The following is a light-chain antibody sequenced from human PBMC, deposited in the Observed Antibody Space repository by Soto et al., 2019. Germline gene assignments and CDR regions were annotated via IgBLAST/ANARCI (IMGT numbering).Light chain of an antibody. J-gene: IGKJ1*01. CDR3: QQYNSYSST. CDR2: DAS. V-gene: IGKV1-5*01. CDR1: QTISNW. Sequence: DIQMTQSPSTLSASVGDRVTITCRASQTISNWLAWYQQKPGKAPNLLIYDASSLESGVPSRFSGSGSGTEFTLTMCRLQADDCATYYCQQYNSYSSTFGQGTKVDIK.